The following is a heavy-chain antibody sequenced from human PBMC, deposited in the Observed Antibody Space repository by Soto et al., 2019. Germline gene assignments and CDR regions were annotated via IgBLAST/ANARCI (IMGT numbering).Heavy chain of an antibody. Sequence: QVQLVESGGGLVKPGGSLRLSCAASGFTLSDYYMTWIRQAPGKGLEWVSDISISGTTIHYADSVRGRFTISRDNAKNSRWLQINTLRAEDTAVYYCERFLADGYYNFWGQGTLVTVSS. D-gene: IGHD3-9*01. CDR2: ISISGTTI. J-gene: IGHJ4*02. V-gene: IGHV3-11*01. CDR3: ERFLADGYYNF. CDR1: GFTLSDYY.